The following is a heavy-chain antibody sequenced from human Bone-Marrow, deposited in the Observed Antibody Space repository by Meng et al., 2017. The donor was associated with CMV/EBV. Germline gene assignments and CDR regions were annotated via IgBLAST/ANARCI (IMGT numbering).Heavy chain of an antibody. CDR3: ASGSRTASHP. CDR1: GGSTSGYQ. V-gene: IGHV4-34*01. D-gene: IGHD1/OR15-1a*01. J-gene: IGHJ5*02. Sequence: SETLSLTCDISGGSTSGYQWSWIRQAPGKGLEWIGQISHHGNTDYNPSLKSRVTISIDTSKNQFSLSLNSVTAADTAVYYCASGSRTASHPWGQGTLVTVSS. CDR2: ISHHGNT.